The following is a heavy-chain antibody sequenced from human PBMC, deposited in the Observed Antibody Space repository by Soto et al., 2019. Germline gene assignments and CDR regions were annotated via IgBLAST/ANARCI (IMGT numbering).Heavy chain of an antibody. V-gene: IGHV3-21*01. Sequence: GGSLRLSCAASGFTFSSYSMNWVRQAPGKGLEWVSSISSSSSYIYYADSVKGRFTISRDNAKNSLYLQMNSLRAEDTAVYYCARDAKGFYDFGEVWGQGTTVTVSS. CDR3: ARDAKGFYDFGEV. J-gene: IGHJ6*02. CDR2: ISSSSSYI. CDR1: GFTFSSYS. D-gene: IGHD3-3*01.